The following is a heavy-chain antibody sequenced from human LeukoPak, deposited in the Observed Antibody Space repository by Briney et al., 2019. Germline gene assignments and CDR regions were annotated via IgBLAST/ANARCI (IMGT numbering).Heavy chain of an antibody. CDR2: ISVSGYNT. V-gene: IGHV3-23*01. CDR3: AKDPADYSYFDY. CDR1: GFTFSSYG. D-gene: IGHD3-9*01. J-gene: IGHJ4*02. Sequence: GGSLRLSCAASGFTFSSYGMSWVRQAPGEGLEWVSTISVSGYNTYYADSVKGRFTISRDNSKNTLYLQMNSLRAEDTAVYYCAKDPADYSYFDYWGQGTLVTVSS.